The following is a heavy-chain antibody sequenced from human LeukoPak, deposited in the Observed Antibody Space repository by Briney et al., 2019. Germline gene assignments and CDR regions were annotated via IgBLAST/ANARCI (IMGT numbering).Heavy chain of an antibody. J-gene: IGHJ4*02. CDR3: ARYFDSSGYYYDYFDY. CDR1: GYTFTGYY. V-gene: IGHV1-2*02. Sequence: GASVKVSCKASGYTFTGYYMHWVRQAPGQGLEWMGWINPNSGGTNYAQKFQGRVTMTRDTSISTAYMELSRLRSDDTAVYYCARYFDSSGYYYDYFDYWGQGTLVTVSS. D-gene: IGHD3-22*01. CDR2: INPNSGGT.